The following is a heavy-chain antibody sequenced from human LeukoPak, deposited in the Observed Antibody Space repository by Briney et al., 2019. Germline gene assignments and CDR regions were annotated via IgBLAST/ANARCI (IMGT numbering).Heavy chain of an antibody. Sequence: SVKVSCKASGGTLSSYAISWVRQAPGHGLEWMGRIIPILGIANYAQKFQGRVTITAGKSTSTAYMELSSLRSEDTAVYYCASGKRLRYFDWLSRTTDAFDIWGQGTMVTVSS. CDR2: IIPILGIA. V-gene: IGHV1-69*04. CDR1: GGTLSSYA. J-gene: IGHJ3*02. D-gene: IGHD3-9*01. CDR3: ASGKRLRYFDWLSRTTDAFDI.